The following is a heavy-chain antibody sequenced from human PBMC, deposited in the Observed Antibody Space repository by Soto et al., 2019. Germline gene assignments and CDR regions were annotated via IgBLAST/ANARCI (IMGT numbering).Heavy chain of an antibody. CDR3: AREGSIVVVPAAITSYYYGMDV. J-gene: IGHJ6*02. V-gene: IGHV5-10-1*01. D-gene: IGHD2-2*02. CDR1: GYSFTSYW. Sequence: GESLKISCKGSGYSFTSYWISWVRQMPGKGMEWMGRIDPSDSYTNYSPSFQGHITISADKSISTAYLQWSSLKASDTAMYYCAREGSIVVVPAAITSYYYGMDVWGQGTTVTFSS. CDR2: IDPSDSYT.